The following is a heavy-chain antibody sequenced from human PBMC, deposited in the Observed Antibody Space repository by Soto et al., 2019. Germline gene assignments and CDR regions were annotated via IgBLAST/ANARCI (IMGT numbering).Heavy chain of an antibody. CDR3: ARMALSGDGYNYFWYFDL. CDR2: IFSNDEK. Sequence: QVTLKESGTVLVKPTETLTLTCTVSGFSLSNARMGVSWIRQPPGKALEWLAHIFSNDEKSYSTSLKSRLTIHKDTSKSQVVLTMTNMDPVDTATYYCARMALSGDGYNYFWYFDLWGRGTLVTVSS. D-gene: IGHD5-12*01. CDR1: GFSLSNARMG. J-gene: IGHJ2*01. V-gene: IGHV2-26*01.